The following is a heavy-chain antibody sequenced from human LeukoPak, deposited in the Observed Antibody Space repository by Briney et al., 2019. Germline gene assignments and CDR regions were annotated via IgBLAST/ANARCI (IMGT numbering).Heavy chain of an antibody. CDR2: IIPILGIA. V-gene: IGHV1-69*04. J-gene: IGHJ1*01. CDR1: GGTFSSYA. CDR3: ARGSWELLPDPGALGGYFQH. Sequence: GASVKVSCKASGGTFSSYAISWVRQAPGQGLEWMGRIIPILGIANYAQKFQGRVTITADKSTSTAYMELSSLRSEDTAVYYCARGSWELLPDPGALGGYFQHWGQGTLVTVSS. D-gene: IGHD1-26*01.